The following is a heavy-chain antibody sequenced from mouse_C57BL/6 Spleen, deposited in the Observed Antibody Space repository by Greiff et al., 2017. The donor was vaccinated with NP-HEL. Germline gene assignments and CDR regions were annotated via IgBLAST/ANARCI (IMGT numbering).Heavy chain of an antibody. D-gene: IGHD1-2*01. Sequence: DVQLQESGPGLVKPSQSLSLTCTVPGYSITSGYGWNWIRQFPGNKLEWMGYISYSGSTNYNPSLKSRISITRDTSKNQFFLQLNSVTTEDTATYYWARTARIKYWCQGTTLTVSS. V-gene: IGHV3-2*02. CDR1: GYSITSGYG. J-gene: IGHJ2*01. CDR2: ISYSGST. CDR3: ARTARIKY.